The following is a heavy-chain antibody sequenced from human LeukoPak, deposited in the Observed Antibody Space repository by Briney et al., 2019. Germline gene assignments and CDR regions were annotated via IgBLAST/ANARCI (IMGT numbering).Heavy chain of an antibody. Sequence: SETLSLTCGVSGGSFNSDDYYWNWIRQPPGRGLEWIGYIYYGGNTNYNPSLRSRVTISMDTSKNQFSLKVNSVAAADTAVYFCASGPRNYYYSGSYHYWGQGTLVTVSS. J-gene: IGHJ4*02. CDR3: ASGPRNYYYSGSYHY. V-gene: IGHV4-61*08. CDR2: IYYGGNT. CDR1: GGSFNSDDYY. D-gene: IGHD3-10*01.